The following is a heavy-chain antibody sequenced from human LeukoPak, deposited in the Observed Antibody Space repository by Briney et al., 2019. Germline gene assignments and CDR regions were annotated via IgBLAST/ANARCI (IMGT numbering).Heavy chain of an antibody. CDR1: GGSISSSSYY. J-gene: IGHJ4*02. V-gene: IGHV4-39*07. D-gene: IGHD3-22*01. CDR2: IYYSGST. Sequence: PSETLSLTCTVSGGSISSSSYYWGWIRQPPGKGLEWIGSIYYSGSTYYNPSLKSRVTISVDTSKNQFSLKLSSVTAADTAVYYCARSRSYYDSSGYYFFDYWGQGTLVTVAS. CDR3: ARSRSYYDSSGYYFFDY.